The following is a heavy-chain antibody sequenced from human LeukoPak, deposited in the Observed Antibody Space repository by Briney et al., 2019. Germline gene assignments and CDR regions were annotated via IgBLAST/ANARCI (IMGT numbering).Heavy chain of an antibody. CDR2: ISYDGSNK. CDR3: ARAMVRGSLDY. V-gene: IGHV3-30*04. J-gene: IGHJ4*02. CDR1: GFTFSSYA. Sequence: GGSLRLSCAASGFTFSSYAMHWVRQAPGKGLEWVAVISYDGSNKYYADSVKGRFTISRDNSKNTLYLQMNSLRAEDTAVYYCARAMVRGSLDYWGQGTLVTVSS. D-gene: IGHD3-10*01.